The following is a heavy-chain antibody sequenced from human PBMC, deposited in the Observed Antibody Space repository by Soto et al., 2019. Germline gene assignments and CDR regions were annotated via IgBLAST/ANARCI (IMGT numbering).Heavy chain of an antibody. CDR1: GFTFSSYA. CDR3: AKGALRFCTMGVCSPPEAAAAHFDN. CDR2: ISGSGGST. V-gene: IGHV3-23*01. J-gene: IGHJ4*02. Sequence: GSLRLSCAASGFTFSSYAMSWVRQAPGKGLEWVSAISGSGGSTYYADSVKGRFTISRDNSKNTLYLQLNSLRAEDTAVYYCAKGALRFCTMGVCSPPEAAAAHFDNWGQGPVATFS. D-gene: IGHD2-8*01.